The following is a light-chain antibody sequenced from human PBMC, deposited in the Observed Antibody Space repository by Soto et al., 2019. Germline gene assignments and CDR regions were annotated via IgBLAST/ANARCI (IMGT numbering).Light chain of an antibody. J-gene: IGKJ1*01. CDR3: QQYNNWPRT. Sequence: ELVMTQSPATVSVSPGDSVTLSCRASRTVHSNVAWYQHKPGQAPRLLIYGASFRATGMPARFSGSGFGTEFTLTISSLQSEDFAVYCGQQYNNWPRTFGQGTKV. CDR2: GAS. V-gene: IGKV3-15*01. CDR1: RTVHSN.